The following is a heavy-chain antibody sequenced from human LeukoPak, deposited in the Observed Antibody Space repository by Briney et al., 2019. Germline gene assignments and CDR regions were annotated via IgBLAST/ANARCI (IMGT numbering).Heavy chain of an antibody. Sequence: SETLSLTCTVSGGSISSYYWSWIRQPPGKGLEWIGYIYYSESTNYNPSLKSRVTISVDTFKNQISLKLSSVTAADTAVYYCARDGEVEDSSGYIWFDPWGQGTLVTVSS. CDR1: GGSISSYY. CDR2: IYYSEST. V-gene: IGHV4-59*01. J-gene: IGHJ5*02. CDR3: ARDGEVEDSSGYIWFDP. D-gene: IGHD3-22*01.